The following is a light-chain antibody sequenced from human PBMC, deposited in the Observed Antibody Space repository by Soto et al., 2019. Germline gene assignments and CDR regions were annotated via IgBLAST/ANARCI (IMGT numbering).Light chain of an antibody. CDR1: SSNIATNY. Sequence: QSVLTQPPSVSAAPGQRVTISCSGSSSNIATNYVSWYQHLPGAAPRLLICDDNKRPSGIPDRFSGSKYGTSATLDITGRQTGDEADYYCGTWDTSLSAGVFGGGTKLTVL. V-gene: IGLV1-51*01. J-gene: IGLJ3*02. CDR2: DDN. CDR3: GTWDTSLSAGV.